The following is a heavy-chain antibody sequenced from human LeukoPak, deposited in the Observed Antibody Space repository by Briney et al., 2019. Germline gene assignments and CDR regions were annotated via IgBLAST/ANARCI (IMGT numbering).Heavy chain of an antibody. D-gene: IGHD2-2*01. CDR2: ISGSGGGT. CDR1: GFTFTNCA. Sequence: GGSLRPSCAASGFTFTNCAMSWVRQAPGKGLEWVSAISGSGGGTYYADSVKGRFTISRGNSKNMLFLQMNSLRAEDTAVYYCAKGRDSTSCYDNWGQGTLVTVSS. CDR3: AKGRDSTSCYDN. V-gene: IGHV3-23*01. J-gene: IGHJ4*02.